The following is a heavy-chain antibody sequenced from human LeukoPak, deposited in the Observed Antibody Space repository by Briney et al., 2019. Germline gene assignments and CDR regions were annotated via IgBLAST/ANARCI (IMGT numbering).Heavy chain of an antibody. CDR3: ARRISANAFDI. D-gene: IGHD1-26*01. Sequence: PSETLSLTCTVSGGSISSGSYYWSWIRQPAGKGLEWIGRIYTSGSTNYNPSLKSQVTMSVDTSKNQFSLKLRSVTAADTAVYFCARRISANAFDIWGQGTMVTVSS. V-gene: IGHV4-61*02. J-gene: IGHJ3*02. CDR2: IYTSGST. CDR1: GGSISSGSYY.